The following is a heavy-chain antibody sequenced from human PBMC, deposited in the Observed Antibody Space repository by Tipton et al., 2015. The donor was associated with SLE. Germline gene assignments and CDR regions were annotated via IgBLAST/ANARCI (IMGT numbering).Heavy chain of an antibody. CDR3: ARGRVSGWRDTWYGMDV. D-gene: IGHD6-13*01. J-gene: IGHJ6*02. CDR1: GGSISSSSYY. CDR2: INHSGST. Sequence: TLSLTCTVSGGSISSSSYYWSWIRQPPGKGLEWIGEINHSGSTNYNPSLKSRVTISVDTSKNQFSLKLSSVTAADTAVYYCARGRVSGWRDTWYGMDVWGQGTTXTVSS. V-gene: IGHV4-39*07.